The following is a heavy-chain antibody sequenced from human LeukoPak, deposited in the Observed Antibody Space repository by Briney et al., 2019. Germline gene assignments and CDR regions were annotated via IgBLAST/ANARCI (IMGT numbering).Heavy chain of an antibody. CDR3: VTGGVVLAAMFVH. CDR2: ISSSSSYT. V-gene: IGHV3-11*05. J-gene: IGHJ5*02. Sequence: GGSLRLSCAASGFTFNDYYMTWIRQAPGKGLEWVSYISSSSSYTSYADSVKGRFTISRDNAKKSLYLQMNSLRAEDTAVYYCVTGGVVLAAMFVHWGQGTLVTVSS. D-gene: IGHD2-2*01. CDR1: GFTFNDYY.